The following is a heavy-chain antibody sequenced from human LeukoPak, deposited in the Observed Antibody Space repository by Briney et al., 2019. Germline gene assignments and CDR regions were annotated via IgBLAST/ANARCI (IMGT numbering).Heavy chain of an antibody. V-gene: IGHV3-49*04. J-gene: IGHJ4*02. CDR1: GFTFGDYA. Sequence: GGSLRLSCTASGFTFGDYAMSWVRQAPGKGLEWVGFIRSKAYGGTTEYAASVKGRFTISRDDFKSIAYLQMNSLKTEDTAVYYCTRAYCSSTSCQYGFDYWGQGTLVTVSS. D-gene: IGHD2-2*01. CDR2: IRSKAYGGTT. CDR3: TRAYCSSTSCQYGFDY.